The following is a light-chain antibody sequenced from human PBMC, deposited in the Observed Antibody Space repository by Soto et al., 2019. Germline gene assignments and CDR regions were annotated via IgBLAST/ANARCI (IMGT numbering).Light chain of an antibody. V-gene: IGLV2-14*01. Sequence: QSVLTQPASVSGSPGQSITISCTGTSHDVGDYDYVSWYQQHPGKAPKILIYEVSNRPSGVSNRFSVSKSGNTAPLTISGLQTEDEADYYCSSYRIANTYVFGTGTKVTVL. CDR1: SHDVGDYDY. J-gene: IGLJ1*01. CDR3: SSYRIANTYV. CDR2: EVS.